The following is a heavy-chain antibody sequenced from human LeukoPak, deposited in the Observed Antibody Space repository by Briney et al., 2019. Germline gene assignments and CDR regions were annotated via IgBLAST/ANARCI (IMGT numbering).Heavy chain of an antibody. Sequence: GGSLRLSCAASGFTFSNHYMSWIRQAPGKGLVWVSYISSRSSNKYYADSVKGRFTISRDNAKNSLYLQMDSLGVEDTAVYYCAREEGSYYDSSGYSYYYYMDVWGKGTTVTVSS. CDR1: GFTFSNHY. CDR3: AREEGSYYDSSGYSYYYYMDV. D-gene: IGHD3-22*01. CDR2: ISSRSSNK. V-gene: IGHV3-11*04. J-gene: IGHJ6*03.